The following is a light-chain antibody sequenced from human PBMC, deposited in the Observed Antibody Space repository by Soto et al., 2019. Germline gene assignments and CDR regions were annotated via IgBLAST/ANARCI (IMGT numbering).Light chain of an antibody. J-gene: IGLJ2*01. CDR3: SSYTSSITAVV. V-gene: IGLV2-14*01. Sequence: QAVVTQPASVSGSPGQSITISCTGTSSDIGNYNYVSWYQQHPGKAPKLIIYDVSNRPSGVSNRFSGSKSGNTASLTISGLQAEDEADYYCSSYTSSITAVVFGGGTKVTVL. CDR2: DVS. CDR1: SSDIGNYNY.